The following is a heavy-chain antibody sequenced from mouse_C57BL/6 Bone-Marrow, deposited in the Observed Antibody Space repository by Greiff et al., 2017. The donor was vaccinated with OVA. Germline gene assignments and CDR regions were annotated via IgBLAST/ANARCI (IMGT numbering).Heavy chain of an antibody. CDR1: GFTFSDFY. CDR2: SRNKANDYTT. Sequence: EVKVVESGGGLVQSGRSLRLSCATSGFTFSDFYMEWVRHAPGKGLEWIAASRNKANDYTTEYSASVKGRFIVSRDTSQSILYLQMNALRAEDTAIYYCARDANYYGSFGTYWYFDVWGTGTTVTVSS. D-gene: IGHD1-1*01. CDR3: ARDANYYGSFGTYWYFDV. J-gene: IGHJ1*03. V-gene: IGHV7-1*01.